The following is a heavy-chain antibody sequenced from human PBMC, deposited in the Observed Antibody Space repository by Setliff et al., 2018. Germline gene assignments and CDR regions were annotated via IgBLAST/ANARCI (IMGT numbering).Heavy chain of an antibody. J-gene: IGHJ4*02. CDR1: GGSISSYY. D-gene: IGHD5-18*01. CDR3: ARLTPMADFDY. V-gene: IGHV4-4*08. CDR2: IYTSGST. Sequence: PSETLSLTCTVSGGSISSYYWIWIRQPPGKGLEWIGYIYTSGSTNYNPSLKSRVTISVDTSKNQFSLKLSSVTAADTAMYYCARLTPMADFDYWGQGTLVTVSS.